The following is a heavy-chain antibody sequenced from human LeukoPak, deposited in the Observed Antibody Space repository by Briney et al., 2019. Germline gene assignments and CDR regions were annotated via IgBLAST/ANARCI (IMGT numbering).Heavy chain of an antibody. CDR1: GYSFIGYW. J-gene: IGHJ4*02. V-gene: IGHV5-51*01. CDR2: IYPGDSDT. Sequence: GDSLKISCKGSGYSFIGYWIGWVRQMPGKGLEWMGIIYPGDSDTRYSPSFQGQVTISADKSISTAHLQWSSLKASDTAMYYCARPGQLGEYTPYHFDYWGQGILVTVSS. D-gene: IGHD3-16*01. CDR3: ARPGQLGEYTPYHFDY.